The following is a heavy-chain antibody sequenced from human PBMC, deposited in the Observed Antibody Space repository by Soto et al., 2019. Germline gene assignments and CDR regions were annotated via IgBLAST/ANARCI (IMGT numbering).Heavy chain of an antibody. CDR3: ARWPQPPDTADPYAVDV. CDR2: IVPSVDTT. J-gene: IGHJ6*02. D-gene: IGHD5-18*01. V-gene: IGHV1-69*18. Sequence: QVQLVQSGTEVKKPGASVKVSCKASGGTFSRSGFHWVRQAPGQGLEWMGMIVPSVDTTNYAQKFQARVTISADQFTSTFYMELRSLRSEDTAVYYCARWPQPPDTADPYAVDVWGQGTRVIVSS. CDR1: GGTFSRSG.